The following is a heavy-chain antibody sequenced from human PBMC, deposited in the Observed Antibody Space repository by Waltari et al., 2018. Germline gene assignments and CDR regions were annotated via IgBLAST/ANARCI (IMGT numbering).Heavy chain of an antibody. J-gene: IGHJ4*02. V-gene: IGHV3-21*01. D-gene: IGHD6-6*01. CDR2: ISSSSSYI. CDR1: GFTFSSYS. CDR3: ARDKLLGGYSSSAGFDY. Sequence: EVQLVESGGGLVKPGGSLRLSCAASGFTFSSYSMNWVRQAPGKGLEWVSSISSSSSYIYYADSVKGRFTISRDNAKNSLYLQMNSLRAEDTAVYYCARDKLLGGYSSSAGFDYWGQGTLVTVSS.